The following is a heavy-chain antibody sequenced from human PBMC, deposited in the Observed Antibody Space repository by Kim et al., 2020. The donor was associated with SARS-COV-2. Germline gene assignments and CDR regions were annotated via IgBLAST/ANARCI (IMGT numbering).Heavy chain of an antibody. Sequence: SVKVSCKASGGTFSSYAISWVRQAPGQGLEWMGRIIPILGIANYAQKFQGRVTITADKSTSTAYMELSSLRSEDTAVYYCARDYDFWSFDPWGQGTLVTVSS. CDR2: IIPILGIA. J-gene: IGHJ5*02. CDR3: ARDYDFWSFDP. D-gene: IGHD3-3*01. V-gene: IGHV1-69*04. CDR1: GGTFSSYA.